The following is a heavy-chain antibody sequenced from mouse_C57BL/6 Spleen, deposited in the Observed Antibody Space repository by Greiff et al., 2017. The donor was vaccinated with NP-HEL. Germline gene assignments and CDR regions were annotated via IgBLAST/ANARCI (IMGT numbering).Heavy chain of an antibody. D-gene: IGHD4-1*01. J-gene: IGHJ2*01. CDR3: TRELGPGGFDY. Sequence: QVHVKQSGAELVRPGASVTLSCKASGYTFTDYEMHWVKQTPVHGLEWIGAIDPETGGTAYNQKFKGKAILTADKSSSTAYMELRSLTSEDSAVYYCTRELGPGGFDYWGQGTTLTVSS. CDR2: IDPETGGT. CDR1: GYTFTDYE. V-gene: IGHV1-15*01.